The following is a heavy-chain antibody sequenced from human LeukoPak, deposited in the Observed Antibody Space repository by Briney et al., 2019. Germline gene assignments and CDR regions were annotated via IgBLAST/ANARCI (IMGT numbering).Heavy chain of an antibody. CDR3: VRGPIYPKSGDYPNYYFDY. V-gene: IGHV1-8*01. J-gene: IGHJ4*02. Sequence: ASVKVSCKASGYTFTDYDINWVRQATGQGLEWMGWMNPNSGVTGYAQKFQGRVSMTRDTSVSTAYMELSSLRSEGTAVYFCVRGPIYPKSGDYPNYYFDYWGQGTLVTVSS. CDR2: MNPNSGVT. CDR1: GYTFTDYD. D-gene: IGHD1-26*01.